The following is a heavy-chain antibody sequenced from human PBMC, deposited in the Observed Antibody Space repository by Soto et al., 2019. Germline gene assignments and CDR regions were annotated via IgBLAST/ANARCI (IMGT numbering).Heavy chain of an antibody. CDR2: INSDGSST. V-gene: IGHV3-74*01. CDR1: GLTFSSYW. Sequence: PGGSLRLSCAASGLTFSSYWMHWVRQAPGKGLVWVSRINSDGSSTTYADSVKGRFTISRDNAKNTLYLQMTSLRAEDTAVYYCARVSREVVPAAIDYWGQGTLVTVSS. D-gene: IGHD2-2*01. CDR3: ARVSREVVPAAIDY. J-gene: IGHJ4*02.